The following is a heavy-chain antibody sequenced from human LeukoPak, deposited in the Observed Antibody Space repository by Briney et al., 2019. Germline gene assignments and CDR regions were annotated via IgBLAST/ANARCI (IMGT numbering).Heavy chain of an antibody. D-gene: IGHD3-22*01. CDR1: GGSISSYY. CDR3: ARVGYDSSGYLYGMDV. CDR2: IYYSGST. Sequence: PSETLSLTCTVSGGSISSYYWSWIRQPPGKGLEWMGYIYYSGSTNYNPSLKSRVTISVDTTKNQFSLKPSSVTAADTAVYYWARVGYDSSGYLYGMDVWGQGTTVTVSS. V-gene: IGHV4-59*01. J-gene: IGHJ6*02.